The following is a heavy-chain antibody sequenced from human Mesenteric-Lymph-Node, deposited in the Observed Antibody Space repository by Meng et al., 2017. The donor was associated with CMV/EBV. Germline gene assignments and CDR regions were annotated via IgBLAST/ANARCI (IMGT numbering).Heavy chain of an antibody. CDR3: ASLAIYSTGWSSDFDY. D-gene: IGHD6-19*01. V-gene: IGHV4-39*01. Sequence: GSIRSSTYYWGWIRQPPGKGLEWIGPIYFSGSTYYNPSLKSRVTISVDTSKSQFSLKLNSVTAADTAVYYCASLAIYSTGWSSDFDYWGQGTLVTVSS. J-gene: IGHJ4*02. CDR2: IYFSGST. CDR1: GSIRSSTYY.